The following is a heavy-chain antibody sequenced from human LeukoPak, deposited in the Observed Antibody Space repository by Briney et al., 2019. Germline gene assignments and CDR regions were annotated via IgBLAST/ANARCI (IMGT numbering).Heavy chain of an antibody. V-gene: IGHV3-48*01. CDR2: ISTGSSTI. D-gene: IGHD2-2*03. J-gene: IGHJ4*02. CDR3: ARDLGLDGD. Sequence: GGSLRLSCAASGFTFSSYSMNWVRQAPGKGLEWVSYISTGSSTIYYADSVKGRFTISRDNAKNSLYLQMNGLRAEDTAVYYCARDLGLDGDWGQGTLVTVTS. CDR1: GFTFSSYS.